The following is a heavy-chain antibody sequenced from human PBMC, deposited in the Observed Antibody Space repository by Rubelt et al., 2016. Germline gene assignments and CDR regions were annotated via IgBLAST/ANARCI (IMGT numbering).Heavy chain of an antibody. CDR2: ISWNSGTT. J-gene: IGHJ4*02. CDR3: ANSRIFGVVKD. CDR1: GFTFDEYA. V-gene: IGHV3-9*01. D-gene: IGHD3-3*01. Sequence: EVQLVESGGGLVQPGRSLRLSCAASGFTFDEYAMHWVRQAPGKGLEWVSDISWNSGTTACADSVKGRLTISRDNAKNSLYLQMNSLRVEDTALYYCANSRIFGVVKDWGQGTLVTVSS.